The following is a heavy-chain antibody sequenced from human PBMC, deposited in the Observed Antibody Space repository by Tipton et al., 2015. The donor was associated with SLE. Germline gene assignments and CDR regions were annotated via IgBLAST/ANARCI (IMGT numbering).Heavy chain of an antibody. CDR2: INHSGST. CDR3: ARVTRGPFDP. CDR1: GGSFSGYY. D-gene: IGHD3-10*01. V-gene: IGHV4-34*01. Sequence: LRLSCAVYGGSFSGYYWNWIRQPPGKGLEWIGEINHSGSTNYNPSLKRRVTISVDTSKNQFSLKLSSVTAADTAVYYCARVTRGPFDPWGQGTLVTVSS. J-gene: IGHJ5*02.